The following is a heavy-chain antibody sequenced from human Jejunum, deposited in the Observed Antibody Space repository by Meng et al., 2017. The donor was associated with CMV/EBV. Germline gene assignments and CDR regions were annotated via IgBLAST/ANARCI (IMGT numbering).Heavy chain of an antibody. Sequence: CTVSGSSVSSDNYYWTLIRQPPGGGLEWVGNIYYTESTYYNPSLKSRLTISVDTSNNQFSLRLTSVTAADTAVYYCAGGPNLNYFDYWGQGALVTVSS. D-gene: IGHD1-1*01. CDR2: IYYTEST. V-gene: IGHV4-31*03. CDR1: GSSVSSDNYY. CDR3: AGGPNLNYFDY. J-gene: IGHJ4*02.